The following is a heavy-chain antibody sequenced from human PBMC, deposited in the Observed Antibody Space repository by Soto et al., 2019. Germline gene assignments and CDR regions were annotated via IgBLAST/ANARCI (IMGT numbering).Heavy chain of an antibody. V-gene: IGHV3-48*03. CDR3: ARDGGIAVAGTIDY. CDR2: ISSSGSTI. J-gene: IGHJ4*02. CDR1: GFTFSSYE. D-gene: IGHD6-19*01. Sequence: GGSLRHSCAASGFTFSSYEMNWVRQAPGKGLEWVSYISSSGSTIYYADSVKGRFTISRDNAKNSLYLQMNSLRAEDTAVYYCARDGGIAVAGTIDYWGQGTLVTVSS.